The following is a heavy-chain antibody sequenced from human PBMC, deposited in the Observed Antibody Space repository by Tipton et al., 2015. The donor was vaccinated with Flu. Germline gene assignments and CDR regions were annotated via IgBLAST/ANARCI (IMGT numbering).Heavy chain of an antibody. V-gene: IGHV4-61*02. CDR2: FYISGST. CDR1: GGSISRGSYY. J-gene: IGHJ6*02. Sequence: LRLSCNVSGGSISRGSYYWSWIRQPAGKGPEWIGRFYISGSTDYNPSLKSRVTILVDTSKNQFSLKLTSVTAADTAVYYCARAVRRLILGRSYGIDVWGQGTTVTVSS. D-gene: IGHD3-10*01. CDR3: ARAVRRLILGRSYGIDV.